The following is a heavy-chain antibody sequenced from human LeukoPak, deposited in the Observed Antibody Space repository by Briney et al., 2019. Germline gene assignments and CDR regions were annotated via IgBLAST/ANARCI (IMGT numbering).Heavy chain of an antibody. CDR2: IYYSGST. Sequence: SETLSLTCTVSGGSISSSSYYWSWIRQPPGKGLEWIGYIYYSGSTNYNPSLKSRVTISVDTSKNQFSLKLSSVTAADTAVYYCARAGMVRGVISPFFDYWGQGTLVTVSS. D-gene: IGHD3-10*01. CDR3: ARAGMVRGVISPFFDY. V-gene: IGHV4-61*01. CDR1: GGSISSSSYY. J-gene: IGHJ4*02.